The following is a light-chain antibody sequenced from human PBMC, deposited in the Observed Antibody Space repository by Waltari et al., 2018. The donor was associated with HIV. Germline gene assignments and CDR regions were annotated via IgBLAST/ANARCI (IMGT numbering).Light chain of an antibody. V-gene: IGLV2-23*02. CDR2: EVS. Sequence: QSSLTLPASVSESPGPSLTISCTGISSHVRGCNLFCRYHQHPGKAPNLMIYEVSKRPSVVSHRFSGSNSGHTASLTISGLQAEDEADYYCCAYAGSNTYVIFGGGTKLTVL. CDR3: CAYAGSNTYVI. CDR1: SSHVRGCNL. J-gene: IGLJ2*01.